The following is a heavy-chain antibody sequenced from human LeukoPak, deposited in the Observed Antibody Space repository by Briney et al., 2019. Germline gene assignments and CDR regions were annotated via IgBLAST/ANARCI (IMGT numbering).Heavy chain of an antibody. CDR3: ARGNWGLDY. CDR1: GFTVSSNY. J-gene: IGHJ4*02. CDR2: IYSGGST. Sequence: GGSLRLSCAASGFTVSSNYMSWVRQAPGKGLKWVSIIYSGGSTYYADSVKGRFIVSRDNSKNTLYLQMNSLRAEDTAVYYCARGNWGLDYWGQGTLVTVSS. V-gene: IGHV3-66*01. D-gene: IGHD7-27*01.